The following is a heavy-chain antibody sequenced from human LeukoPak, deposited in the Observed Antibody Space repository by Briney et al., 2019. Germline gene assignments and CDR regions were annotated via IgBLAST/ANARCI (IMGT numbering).Heavy chain of an antibody. CDR1: GFTLTSFW. CDR2: IKQDGSEK. CDR3: ARDLNYFDY. J-gene: IGHJ4*02. Sequence: GGTLRLSCAASGFTLTSFWMTWVRQAPGKGLEWVANIKQDGSEKYYVGSVRGRFTISRDNATNSLYLQMNGLRAEATAVYYCARDLNYFDYWGQGTLVTVSS. V-gene: IGHV3-7*01.